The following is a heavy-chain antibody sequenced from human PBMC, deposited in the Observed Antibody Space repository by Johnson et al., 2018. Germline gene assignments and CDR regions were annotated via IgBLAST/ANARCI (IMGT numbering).Heavy chain of an antibody. CDR1: GFTFSSYA. CDR2: ISGSGGST. D-gene: IGHD3-22*01. Sequence: VQLVESGGGLVQPGGSLRLSCAASGFTFSSYAMSWVRQAPGKGLEWVSAISGSGGSTYYAASVKGRFTISRDNSKKTLYLQMNSLRAEDTAVYYCANDRDYYDGWGSAEYFQHWGPGTLVTVSS. J-gene: IGHJ1*01. V-gene: IGHV3-23*04. CDR3: ANDRDYYDGWGSAEYFQH.